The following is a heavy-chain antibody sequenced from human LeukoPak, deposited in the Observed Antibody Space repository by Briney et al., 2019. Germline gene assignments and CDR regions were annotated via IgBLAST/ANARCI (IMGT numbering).Heavy chain of an antibody. CDR2: IYTSGST. J-gene: IGHJ4*02. CDR1: GGSMSTYY. V-gene: IGHV4-4*09. D-gene: IGHD4-11*01. CDR3: ARLLRYSNYFDS. Sequence: SETLSLTCTVSGGSMSTYYWSWIRQPPGRGLEWIGHIYTSGSTNYNPSLKSRVTMSVDTSKNQFSLELTSVTAADTAVYYCARLLRYSNYFDSWGQGTLVTVSS.